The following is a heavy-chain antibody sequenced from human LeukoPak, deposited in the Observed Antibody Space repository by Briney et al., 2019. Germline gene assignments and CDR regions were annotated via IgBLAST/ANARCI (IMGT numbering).Heavy chain of an antibody. J-gene: IGHJ3*02. CDR2: ISSSSSYI. D-gene: IGHD3-3*01. V-gene: IGHV3-21*01. Sequence: GGSLRLSCAASGFTFSSYSMNWVRQAPGKGLEWVSSISSSSSYIYYADSVKGRFTISRDNAKNSLYLQMNSLRAEDTAVYYCARDGGYDFWSGFSFDAFDIWGQGTMVTVSS. CDR1: GFTFSSYS. CDR3: ARDGGYDFWSGFSFDAFDI.